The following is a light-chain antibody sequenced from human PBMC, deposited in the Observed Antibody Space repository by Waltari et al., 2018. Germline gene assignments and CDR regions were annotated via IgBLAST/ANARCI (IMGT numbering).Light chain of an antibody. J-gene: IGKJ1*01. V-gene: IGKV4-1*01. CDR2: WAS. CDR1: QSVLYSSNSNNY. CDR3: QQYYNTPWT. Sequence: DIVMTQSPDSLAVSLGERATINCKSSQSVLYSSNSNNYLGWYQQKPAQPPKLLIDWASTRQSGVPDRFSGSGSGTDFTLTISSLQAEDVAVYYCQQYYNTPWTFGQGTKVEIK.